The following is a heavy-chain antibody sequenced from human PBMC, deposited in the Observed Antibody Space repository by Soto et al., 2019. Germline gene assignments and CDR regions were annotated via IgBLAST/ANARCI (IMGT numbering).Heavy chain of an antibody. CDR3: ARRGDSSGYQDAFDI. Sequence: QVQLVQSGAEVKKPGSSVKVSCKASGGTCSSYAISWVRQAPGQGLEWMGGIIPIFGTANYAQKFQGRVTITADESTSTAYRELSSLRSEATAVYYCARRGDSSGYQDAFDIWGQGTMVTVSS. J-gene: IGHJ3*02. CDR2: IIPIFGTA. D-gene: IGHD3-22*01. CDR1: GGTCSSYA. V-gene: IGHV1-69*01.